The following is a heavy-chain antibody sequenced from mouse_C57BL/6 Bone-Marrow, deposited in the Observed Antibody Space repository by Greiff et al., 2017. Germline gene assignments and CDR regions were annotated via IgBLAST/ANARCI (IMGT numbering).Heavy chain of an antibody. Sequence: QVQLQQSGAELVRPGTSVKVSCKASGYAFTNYLIEWVKQRPGQGLEWIGVLNPGSGGTNYNEKFKGKATLTADKSSSTADMQLSCLTSEDSVVDFCARSKSWDAWFAYWGQGTLVTVSA. J-gene: IGHJ3*01. CDR2: LNPGSGGT. CDR1: GYAFTNYL. D-gene: IGHD4-1*01. V-gene: IGHV1-54*01. CDR3: ARSKSWDAWFAY.